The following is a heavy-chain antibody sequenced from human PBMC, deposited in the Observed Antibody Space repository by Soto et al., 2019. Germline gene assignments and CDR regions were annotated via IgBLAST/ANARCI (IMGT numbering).Heavy chain of an antibody. Sequence: ASVKVSCKAAGYTFTGYYMHWVRQAPGQGLEWMGWINPKSGGTNYAQKFQGRVTMTRDTSISTAYMELSRLRSDDTAVYYCARDRGYCSSTGCGNFDHWSHGTLVTVSS. V-gene: IGHV1-2*02. CDR1: GYTFTGYY. J-gene: IGHJ4*01. D-gene: IGHD2-2*01. CDR3: ARDRGYCSSTGCGNFDH. CDR2: INPKSGGT.